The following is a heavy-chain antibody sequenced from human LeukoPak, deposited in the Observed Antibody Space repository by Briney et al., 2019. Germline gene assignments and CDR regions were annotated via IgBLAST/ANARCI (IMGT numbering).Heavy chain of an antibody. J-gene: IGHJ5*02. CDR2: VVPSGVT. D-gene: IGHD3-10*01. V-gene: IGHV4-61*02. CDR1: GDSVSNDVYY. CDR3: ARDRGSTTARGVPSWFDP. Sequence: PSETLSLTCTVSGDSVSNDVYYWTWIRQPAGKGLEWIGRVVPSGVTRYNPSFEGRLTISVDTAKNQFSLMLTSMTAADTAVYYCARDRGSTTARGVPSWFDPWGQGTLVTVSS.